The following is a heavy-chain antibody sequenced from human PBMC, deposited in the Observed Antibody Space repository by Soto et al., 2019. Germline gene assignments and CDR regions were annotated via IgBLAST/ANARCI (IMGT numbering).Heavy chain of an antibody. CDR1: GFTFSSYW. D-gene: IGHD2-2*01. Sequence: EVQLVESGGGLVQPGGSLRLSCAASGFTFSSYWMSWVRQAPGKGLEWVANIKQDGSEKYYVDSVKGRFTISRDNAKHSLYLQMNCMRAEDTAVYYCARGMVGYCSSTSCYEYYYYYMDVWGKGTTVTVSS. CDR3: ARGMVGYCSSTSCYEYYYYYMDV. V-gene: IGHV3-7*01. J-gene: IGHJ6*03. CDR2: IKQDGSEK.